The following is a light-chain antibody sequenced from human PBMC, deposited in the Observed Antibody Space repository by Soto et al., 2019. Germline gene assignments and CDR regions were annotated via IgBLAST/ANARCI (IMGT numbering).Light chain of an antibody. CDR1: GSDVGGYNY. J-gene: IGLJ1*01. V-gene: IGLV2-8*01. Sequence: QSALTQPPSASGSPGQSVTISCTGTGSDVGGYNYVSWYQQHPGKAPKLMIYEVSKQPSGVPDRFSGSKSGNTASLTVSGLQAEDEADYYCSSYAGSNNFGVFGTGTKVTVL. CDR2: EVS. CDR3: SSYAGSNNFGV.